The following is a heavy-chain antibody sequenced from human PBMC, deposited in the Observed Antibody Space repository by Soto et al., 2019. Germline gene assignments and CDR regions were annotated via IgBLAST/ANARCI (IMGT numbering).Heavy chain of an antibody. J-gene: IGHJ4*02. D-gene: IGHD6-13*01. V-gene: IGHV3-23*01. CDR1: VFTFSSYA. Sequence: GGSLRLSCASSVFTFSSYAMSCVRHSPGKGLEWVSAISGSGGSTYYADSVKGRFTISRDNSKNTLYLQMNSLRAEDTAVYYCATTPTPGSWPTDYWGQGTLVTVSS. CDR3: ATTPTPGSWPTDY. CDR2: ISGSGGST.